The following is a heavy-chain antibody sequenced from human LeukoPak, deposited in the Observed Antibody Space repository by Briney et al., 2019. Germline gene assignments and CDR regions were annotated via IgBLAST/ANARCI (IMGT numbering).Heavy chain of an antibody. CDR3: ARAWGDSSGYYYYFDY. Sequence: PGGSLRLSCAASGFTFSSYDMHWVRQATGKGLEWVSAIGTAGDTYYPGSVKGRFTISRENAKNSLYLQMNSLRAGDTAVYYCARAWGDSSGYYYYFDYWGQGTLVTVSS. V-gene: IGHV3-13*01. D-gene: IGHD3-22*01. CDR2: IGTAGDT. J-gene: IGHJ4*02. CDR1: GFTFSSYD.